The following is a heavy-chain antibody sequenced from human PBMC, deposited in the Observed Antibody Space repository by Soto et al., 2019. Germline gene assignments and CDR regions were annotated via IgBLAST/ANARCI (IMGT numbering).Heavy chain of an antibody. V-gene: IGHV4-34*01. Sequence: QVQLQQWGAGLLKPSETLSLTCAVYGGSFSGYYWTWIRQPPGKGLEWIGEINHSGSTNYNPSLKSRVTISVDTSKNQFSLKLRSVTAADTATVYYCARVMSVPGHYFDSWGQGTLVTVSS. CDR3: ARVMSVPGHYFDS. D-gene: IGHD6-19*01. CDR1: GGSFSGYY. J-gene: IGHJ4*02. CDR2: INHSGST.